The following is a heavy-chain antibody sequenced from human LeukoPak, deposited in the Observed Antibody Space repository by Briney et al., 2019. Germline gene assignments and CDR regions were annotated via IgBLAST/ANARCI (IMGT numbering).Heavy chain of an antibody. V-gene: IGHV3-30*18. CDR3: AKGGSSSSKLIDY. Sequence: GGSLRLSCAASGFTFSNFGMHWVRQAPGKGLEWMAVISYDGKVTYYADSVKGRFTISRDNSKNTLYLQMNSLRAEDTAVYYCAKGGSSSSKLIDYWGQGTLVTVSS. CDR1: GFTFSNFG. CDR2: ISYDGKVT. D-gene: IGHD6-6*01. J-gene: IGHJ4*02.